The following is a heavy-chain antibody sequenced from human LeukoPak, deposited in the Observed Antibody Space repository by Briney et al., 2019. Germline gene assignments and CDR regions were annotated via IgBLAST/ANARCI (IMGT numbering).Heavy chain of an antibody. CDR1: GFTFSSYG. J-gene: IGHJ4*02. V-gene: IGHV3-30*02. D-gene: IGHD4-11*01. CDR2: TGYDGRKE. CDR3: AKDPSGNYGAWRD. Sequence: GGSLRLSCATSGFTFSSYGMHWVRQAPGKGLEWVALTGYDGRKEIYADSVKGRFTISRDKFKNTVYLQMTSLRVEDTAVYYCAKDPSGNYGAWRDWGQGTLVTIFS.